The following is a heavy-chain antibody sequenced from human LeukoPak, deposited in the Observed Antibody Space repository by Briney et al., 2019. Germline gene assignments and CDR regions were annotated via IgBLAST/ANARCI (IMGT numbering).Heavy chain of an antibody. Sequence: GGSLRLSCAASGFTFSSYSMNWVRQAPGKGLEWVSYISSSSSTIYYADSVKGRFTISRDNAKNSLYLQMNGLRAEDTAVYYCARGGALDYPRFVFDIWGQGTMVTISS. J-gene: IGHJ3*02. D-gene: IGHD1-26*01. CDR2: ISSSSSTI. CDR3: ARGGALDYPRFVFDI. CDR1: GFTFSSYS. V-gene: IGHV3-48*04.